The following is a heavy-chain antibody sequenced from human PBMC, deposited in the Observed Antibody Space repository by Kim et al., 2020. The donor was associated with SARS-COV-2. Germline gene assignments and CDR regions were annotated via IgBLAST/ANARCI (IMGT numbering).Heavy chain of an antibody. J-gene: IGHJ6*01. D-gene: IGHD3-16*02. Sequence: GGSLRLSCAASGFTFSDYYMSWIRQAPGKGLEWVSYISSSSSNTNYADSVKGRFTISRDNAKNSLYLQMNSLRAEDTAVYYCARDNDFVWGCYCSYWENYFYYGMCVWGQGTGDTV. CDR2: ISSSSSNT. CDR1: GFTFSDYY. CDR3: ARDNDFVWGCYCSYWENYFYYGMCV. V-gene: IGHV3-11*05.